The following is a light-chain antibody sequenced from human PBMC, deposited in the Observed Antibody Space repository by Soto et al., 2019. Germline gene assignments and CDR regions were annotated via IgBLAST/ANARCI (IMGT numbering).Light chain of an antibody. CDR2: DAS. J-gene: IGKJ5*01. Sequence: TQSTATLALSPGERAPLSCRASQSISNYLAWYQQKPGQAPRLLIYDASNRATGIPARFSGSGSGTDFTLTISSLEPEDFAVYYCQKRSSWPINCGQGTRREIK. CDR3: QKRSSWPIN. V-gene: IGKV3-11*01. CDR1: QSISNY.